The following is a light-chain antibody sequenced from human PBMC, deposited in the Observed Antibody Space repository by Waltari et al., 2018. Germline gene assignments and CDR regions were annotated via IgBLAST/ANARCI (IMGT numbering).Light chain of an antibody. J-gene: IGKJ2*01. CDR1: QSVSSSY. Sequence: EIVLTQSPGTLSLSPGERATLSCRASQSVSSSYLAWYQQKPGQAPRLLIYGASSRATGIPDRFSGSVSGTDFTLTISRLEPEDLAVYYCQQYGSSPTFGQGTKLHIK. CDR2: GAS. CDR3: QQYGSSPT. V-gene: IGKV3-20*01.